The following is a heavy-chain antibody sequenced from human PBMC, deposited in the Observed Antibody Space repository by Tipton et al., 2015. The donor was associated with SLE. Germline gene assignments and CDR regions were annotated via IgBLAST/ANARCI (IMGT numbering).Heavy chain of an antibody. CDR2: IYYSGST. CDR3: ASDSSGYYYFDY. V-gene: IGHV4-39*07. Sequence: TLSLTCTVSGGSISSSSYYWGWIRQPPGKGLEWIGSIYYSGSTYYNPSLKSRITISVDTSKNQFSLKLSSVTAADTAVYYCASDSSGYYYFDYWGQGTLVTVSS. D-gene: IGHD3-22*01. J-gene: IGHJ4*02. CDR1: GGSISSSSYY.